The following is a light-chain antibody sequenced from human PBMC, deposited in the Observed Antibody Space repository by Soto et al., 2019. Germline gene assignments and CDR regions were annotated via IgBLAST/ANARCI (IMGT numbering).Light chain of an antibody. CDR3: QQYDNWPQT. CDR2: GAS. J-gene: IGKJ1*01. Sequence: IVMTQSPATLYASPGERDTMSCRASQSVSSDLAWYQHKPGQAPRLLIYGASTRATSIPARFSGRGSGTEFTLTISSLQSEDFAVYYCQQYDNWPQTFGQGTEVDIK. V-gene: IGKV3-15*01. CDR1: QSVSSD.